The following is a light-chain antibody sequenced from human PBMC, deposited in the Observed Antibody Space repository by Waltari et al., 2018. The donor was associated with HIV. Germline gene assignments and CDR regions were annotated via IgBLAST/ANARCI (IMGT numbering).Light chain of an antibody. Sequence: DIQMTQSPSSLSASVGDRVTITCRASQGIRNGLAWYQQKPGKVPKLLIYAASTFPSGVPSRFSVSGSGTDFALTISSLQPEDVASYYCQNYDTAPRTFGPGTKVEIK. CDR2: AAS. CDR3: QNYDTAPRT. V-gene: IGKV1-27*01. CDR1: QGIRNG. J-gene: IGKJ1*01.